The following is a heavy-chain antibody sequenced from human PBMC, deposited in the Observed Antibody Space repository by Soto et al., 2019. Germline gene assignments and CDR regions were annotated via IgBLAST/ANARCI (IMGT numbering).Heavy chain of an antibody. Sequence: GGSLRLSCAASGFTFSSYAMSWVRQAPGKGLEWVSSISSSSSFRNYADSVKGRFSISRDNDKNLVYLQMDSLRAEDTAVYYCARDPPLSVLVVVATDDFWGQGTLVTVSS. CDR2: ISSSSSFR. CDR3: ARDPPLSVLVVVATDDF. V-gene: IGHV3-21*01. D-gene: IGHD2-21*01. CDR1: GFTFSSYA. J-gene: IGHJ4*02.